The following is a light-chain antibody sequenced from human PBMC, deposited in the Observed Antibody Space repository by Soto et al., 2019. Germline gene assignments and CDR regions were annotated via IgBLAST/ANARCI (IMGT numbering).Light chain of an antibody. V-gene: IGKV3-20*01. CDR1: QSVSSSY. CDR3: QQYANSPIT. Sequence: EIVLTQSPGTLSLSPGERATLSWRGSQSVSSSYLAWYQRKPGQAPRLLIYGVSSRASGIPDRFFGSGSGTDFTLTINRLEPEDFAMYYCQQYANSPITFGQGTRLEIK. J-gene: IGKJ5*01. CDR2: GVS.